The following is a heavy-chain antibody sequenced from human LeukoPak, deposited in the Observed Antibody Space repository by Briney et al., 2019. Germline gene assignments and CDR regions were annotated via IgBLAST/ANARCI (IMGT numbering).Heavy chain of an antibody. Sequence: GGSLRLSCAGSGFIFSNYEMNWVRQAPGKGLEWVSYISSTGSDIYYADSVKGRFTITRDNAENSLYLQMNSLRAEDTAVYYCARDLPTGTYGAYFDNWGQGTLVTVSS. CDR1: GFIFSNYE. D-gene: IGHD1-26*01. V-gene: IGHV3-48*03. CDR2: ISSTGSDI. CDR3: ARDLPTGTYGAYFDN. J-gene: IGHJ4*02.